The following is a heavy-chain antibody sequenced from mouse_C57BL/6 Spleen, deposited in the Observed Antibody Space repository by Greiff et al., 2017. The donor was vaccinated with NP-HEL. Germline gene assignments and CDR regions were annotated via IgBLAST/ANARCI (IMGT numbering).Heavy chain of an antibody. Sequence: EVKLQQSGPELVKPGASVKISCKASGYSFTGYYMNWVKQSPEKSLEWIGEINPSTGGTTSNQKFKAKATLTVDKSSSTAYMQLKSLTSEDSAVYYCARTSVVPDWYFDVWGTGTTVTVSS. CDR2: INPSTGGT. CDR3: ARTSVVPDWYFDV. D-gene: IGHD1-1*01. V-gene: IGHV1-42*01. J-gene: IGHJ1*03. CDR1: GYSFTGYY.